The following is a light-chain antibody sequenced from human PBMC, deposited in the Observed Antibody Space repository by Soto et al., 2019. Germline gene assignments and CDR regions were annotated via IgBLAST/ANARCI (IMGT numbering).Light chain of an antibody. CDR1: SRDIGNYNY. CDR3: SSYTTTTTVI. J-gene: IGLJ2*01. CDR2: EVT. Sequence: QSALTQPASVSGSPGQSITISCTGTSRDIGNYNYVSWYQHHPGKAPKLIIYEVTDRRSGVSNRFSASKSGNTASLTISGLQAEDEADYYCSSYTTTTTVIFGGGTTLTVL. V-gene: IGLV2-14*01.